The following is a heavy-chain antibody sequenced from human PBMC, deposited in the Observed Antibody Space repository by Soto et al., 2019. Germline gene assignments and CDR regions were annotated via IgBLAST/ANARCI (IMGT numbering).Heavy chain of an antibody. D-gene: IGHD3-9*01. CDR3: ARGLPYYDILTGDDNWFDP. CDR2: MNPNSGNT. V-gene: IGHV1-8*02. Sequence: GASVKVSCKASGYTFTGYYMHWVRQAPGQGLEWMGWMNPNSGNTGYAQKFQGRVTMTRNTSISTAYMELSSLRSEDTAVYYCARGLPYYDILTGDDNWFDPWGQGTLVTVSS. CDR1: GYTFTGYY. J-gene: IGHJ5*02.